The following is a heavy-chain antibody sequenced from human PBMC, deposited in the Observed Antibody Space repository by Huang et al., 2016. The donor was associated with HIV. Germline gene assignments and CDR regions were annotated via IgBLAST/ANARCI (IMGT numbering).Heavy chain of an antibody. CDR1: GFSLSSSDVV. CDR2: IYWNGDK. Sequence: QITLKESGPTLVKPTQTLTLTCTFSGFSLSSSDVVVGCIRQPPGKALEWLALIYWNGDKRYSPSLKSRLTITKDTSKNQVVLTMANMDPVDTATYFCAHTYTYDRAFDIWGQGTMVTVSS. J-gene: IGHJ3*02. V-gene: IGHV2-5*01. D-gene: IGHD3-16*01. CDR3: AHTYTYDRAFDI.